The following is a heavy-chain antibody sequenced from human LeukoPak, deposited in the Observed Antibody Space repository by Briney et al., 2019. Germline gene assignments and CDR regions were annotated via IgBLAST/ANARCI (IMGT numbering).Heavy chain of an antibody. V-gene: IGHV3-21*01. CDR2: ISSSSYI. Sequence: PGGSLRLSCAASGFTFSSYSMNWVRQAPGKGLEWVSSISSSSYIYYADSVKGRFTISRDNAKNSLYLQMNSLRAEDTAVYYCARGGDDYGDYYMDVWGKGTTVTVSS. D-gene: IGHD4-17*01. J-gene: IGHJ6*03. CDR3: ARGGDDYGDYYMDV. CDR1: GFTFSSYS.